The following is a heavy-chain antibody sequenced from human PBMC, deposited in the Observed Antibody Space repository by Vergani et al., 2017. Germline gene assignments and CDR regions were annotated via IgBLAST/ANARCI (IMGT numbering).Heavy chain of an antibody. CDR1: GFDFSSYI. CDR3: AREYSSTSGRAFDF. D-gene: IGHD2-2*01. J-gene: IGHJ3*01. CDR2: VSTGTKSQ. Sequence: VKLEESGGGWVQPGGSLRLSCVVSGFDFSSYIMNWVRQAPGKGLEWVSFVSTGTKSQSYAESVKGRFTISRDSAKNSLYLQMDSLRAEDTAVYYCAREYSSTSGRAFDFWGQGTKVTVSS. V-gene: IGHV3-48*01.